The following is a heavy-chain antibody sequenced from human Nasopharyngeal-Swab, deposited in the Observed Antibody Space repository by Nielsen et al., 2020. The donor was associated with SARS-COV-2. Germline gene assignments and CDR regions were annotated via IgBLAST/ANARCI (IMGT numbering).Heavy chain of an antibody. J-gene: IGHJ4*02. V-gene: IGHV3-48*04. CDR2: ISSSSSTI. D-gene: IGHD4-17*01. CDR1: GFTFHRYS. Sequence: GESLKISCAASGFTFHRYSMNWVRQAPGKGLEWVSYISSSSSTIYYADSVKGRFTISRDNAKNSLYLQMNSLRAEDTAVYYCARDLFGSETYGDDVDVFDYWGQGTLVTVSS. CDR3: ARDLFGSETYGDDVDVFDY.